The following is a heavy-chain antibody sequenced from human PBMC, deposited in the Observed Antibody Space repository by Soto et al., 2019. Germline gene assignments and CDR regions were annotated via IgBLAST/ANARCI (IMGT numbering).Heavy chain of an antibody. CDR1: GFTFSSYD. V-gene: IGHV3-13*01. D-gene: IGHD6-19*01. J-gene: IGHJ4*02. Sequence: GGSLRLSCAASGFTFSSYDMHWVRQATGKGLEWVSAIGTAGDTYYPGSVKGRFTISRENAKNSLYLQMNSLRAGDMAVYYCARAGYSSGWYATDYWGQGTLVTSPQ. CDR3: ARAGYSSGWYATDY. CDR2: IGTAGDT.